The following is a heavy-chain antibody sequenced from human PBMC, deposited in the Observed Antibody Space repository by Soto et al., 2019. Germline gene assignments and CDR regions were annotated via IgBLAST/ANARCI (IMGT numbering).Heavy chain of an antibody. CDR3: AREVVPAATSFYYYYYMDV. J-gene: IGHJ6*03. V-gene: IGHV4-34*01. D-gene: IGHD2-2*01. Sequence: SETLSLTCAVYGGSFSGYYWSWIRQPPGKGLEWIGEINHSGSTNYNPSLKSRVTISVGTSKNQFSLKLSSVTAADTAVYYCAREVVPAATSFYYYYYMDVWGKGTTVTVSS. CDR1: GGSFSGYY. CDR2: INHSGST.